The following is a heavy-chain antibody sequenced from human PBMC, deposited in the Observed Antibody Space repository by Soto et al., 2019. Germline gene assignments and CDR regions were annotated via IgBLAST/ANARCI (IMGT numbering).Heavy chain of an antibody. CDR3: GKYSGAYPVYNGMNV. CDR1: GFPFITSA. Sequence: PGGSLRLSCAASGFPFITSAMNWVRQAPGKGLEWVSIISGNSDAAHYAESVKGRFTSSRDNSKNTLYLQMNSLRAEDTAVYYCGKYSGAYPVYNGMNVWGQGTTVTVSS. D-gene: IGHD1-26*01. J-gene: IGHJ6*02. V-gene: IGHV3-23*01. CDR2: ISGNSDAA.